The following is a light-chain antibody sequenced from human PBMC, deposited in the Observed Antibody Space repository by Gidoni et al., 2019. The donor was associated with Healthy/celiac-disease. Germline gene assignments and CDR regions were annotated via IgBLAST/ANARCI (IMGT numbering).Light chain of an antibody. J-gene: IGKJ3*01. CDR1: QRISSW. CDR3: QQYNSYPFT. Sequence: DIQMTQSPSTLSASVGDRVTITCRASQRISSWLAWYQQKPGKAPKLLIYDASSLESGVPSRFSGSGSGTEFTLTISSLQPDDFATYYCQQYNSYPFTFGPGTKVDIK. CDR2: DAS. V-gene: IGKV1-5*01.